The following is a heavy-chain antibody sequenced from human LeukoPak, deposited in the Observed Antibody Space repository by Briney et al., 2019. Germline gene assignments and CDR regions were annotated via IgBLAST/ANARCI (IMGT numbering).Heavy chain of an antibody. Sequence: ASVKVSCKASGYTFTGYYIHWVRQAPGQGLEWMGRINPNSGGTNYAQKFQGRVTITTDESTSTAYMELSSLRSEDTAVYYCAVGVGGYDFYYYYYMDVWGKGTTVTVSS. CDR3: AVGVGGYDFYYYYYMDV. D-gene: IGHD5-12*01. CDR2: INPNSGGT. V-gene: IGHV1-2*06. CDR1: GYTFTGYY. J-gene: IGHJ6*03.